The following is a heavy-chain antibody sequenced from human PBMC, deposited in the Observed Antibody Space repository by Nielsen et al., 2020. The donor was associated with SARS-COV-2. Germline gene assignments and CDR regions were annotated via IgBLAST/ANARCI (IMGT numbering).Heavy chain of an antibody. CDR1: GYSFTSYW. Sequence: GGSLRLSCKGSGYSFTSYWIGWVRQMPGKGLEWMGIIYPGDSDTRYSPSFQGQVTISADKSISTAYLQWSSLKASDTAMYYCARAYSSSSRPGNWFDPWGQGTLVTVSS. J-gene: IGHJ5*02. CDR2: IYPGDSDT. V-gene: IGHV5-51*01. CDR3: ARAYSSSSRPGNWFDP. D-gene: IGHD6-6*01.